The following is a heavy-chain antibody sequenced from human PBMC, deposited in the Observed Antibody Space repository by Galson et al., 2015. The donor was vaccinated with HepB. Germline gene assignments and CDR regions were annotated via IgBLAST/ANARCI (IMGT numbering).Heavy chain of an antibody. CDR2: IIPIFGTA. CDR1: GGTFSSYA. D-gene: IGHD1-26*01. Sequence: SGGTFSSYAISWVRQAPGQGLEWMGGIIPIFGTANYAQKFQGRVTITADESTSTAYMELSSLRSEDTAVYYCARGGSGNVDVWGQGTTVTVSS. J-gene: IGHJ6*02. CDR3: ARGGSGNVDV. V-gene: IGHV1-69*01.